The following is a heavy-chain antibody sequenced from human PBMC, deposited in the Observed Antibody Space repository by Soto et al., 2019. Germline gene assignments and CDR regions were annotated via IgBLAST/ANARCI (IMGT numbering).Heavy chain of an antibody. V-gene: IGHV4-31*03. J-gene: IGHJ4*02. CDR2: IYHCGST. Sequence: QVQLQESGPGLVKPSQTLSLTCTVSGGSISTAGYYWSWIRQHPGKGLECIGYIYHCGSTHYDPSLNSRVTISVDTSKNHFSLELSSVTAADTAVYYCARTGDSSGYYSSYYFDTWGQGTLVTVSS. CDR1: GGSISTAGYY. D-gene: IGHD3-22*01. CDR3: ARTGDSSGYYSSYYFDT.